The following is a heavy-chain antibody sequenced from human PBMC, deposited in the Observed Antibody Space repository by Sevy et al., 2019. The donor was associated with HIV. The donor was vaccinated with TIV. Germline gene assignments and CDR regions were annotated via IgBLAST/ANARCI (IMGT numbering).Heavy chain of an antibody. CDR1: GFTFSSYS. D-gene: IGHD3-16*01. Sequence: EGSLRLSCAASGFTFSSYSMNWVRQAPGKELEWVSSISSSSSYIYYADSVKGRFTISRDNAKNSLYLQMNSLRAEDTAVYYCASGLGGFGFDPWGQGTLVTVSS. V-gene: IGHV3-21*01. CDR2: ISSSSSYI. J-gene: IGHJ5*02. CDR3: ASGLGGFGFDP.